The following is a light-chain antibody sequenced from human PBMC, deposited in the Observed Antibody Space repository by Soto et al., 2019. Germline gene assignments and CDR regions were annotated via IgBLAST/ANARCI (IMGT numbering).Light chain of an antibody. CDR2: GAS. CDR3: QQYGSSPST. Sequence: EVVLTQSPVTLSLSPGERATLSCRASQSVSSSYLAWYQQKPGQAPRLLIYGASSRATGIPDRFSGSGSGTDFTLTISRLEPEDVAVYYCQQYGSSPSTLGQGTKVDIK. J-gene: IGKJ1*01. V-gene: IGKV3-20*01. CDR1: QSVSSSY.